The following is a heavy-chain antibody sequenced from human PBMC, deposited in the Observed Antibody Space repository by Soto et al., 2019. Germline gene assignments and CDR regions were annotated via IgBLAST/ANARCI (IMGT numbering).Heavy chain of an antibody. CDR3: AREPPPPDY. CDR1: GYTFTSYG. CDR2: ISAYNGNT. Sequence: QVQLVQSGAEVKKPGASVKVSCKASGYTFTSYGISWVRQAPGQGLEWMGWISAYNGNTNYAQKLQGRVTMTTDTATSTAYMELRSRRCEGTAVEVGAREPPPPDYWGQGTLVTVSS. J-gene: IGHJ4*02. V-gene: IGHV1-18*01.